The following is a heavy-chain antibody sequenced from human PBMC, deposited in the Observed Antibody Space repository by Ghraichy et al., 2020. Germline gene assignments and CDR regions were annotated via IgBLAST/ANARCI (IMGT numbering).Heavy chain of an antibody. CDR3: ARESRSRVHAY. CDR2: IYSGGST. D-gene: IGHD3-10*01. V-gene: IGHV3-66*01. Sequence: GGSLRLSCAASGFTVSSNYMSWVRQAPGKGLEWVSVIYSGGSTYYADSVKGRFTISRDNSKNTLYLQMNSLRAEDTAVYYCARESRSRVHAYWGQGTLVTVSS. CDR1: GFTVSSNY. J-gene: IGHJ4*02.